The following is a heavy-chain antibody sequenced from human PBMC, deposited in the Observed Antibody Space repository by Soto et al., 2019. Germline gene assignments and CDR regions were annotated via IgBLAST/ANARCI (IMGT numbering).Heavy chain of an antibody. CDR3: ARERADIVVAPVATSGLDV. D-gene: IGHD2-2*01. CDR2: ISHDGQNQ. CDR1: VFAFGSHG. V-gene: IGHV3-30*03. Sequence: QVQLVESGGGVVPPGRSLKLSCIASVFAFGSHGMHWVRQVSGKGLEWVAVISHDGQNQYYRESVKGRFTISRDNSKNSLFLEVHSLRVEDTAVYYCARERADIVVAPVATSGLDVWGQGTAVTVSS. J-gene: IGHJ6*02.